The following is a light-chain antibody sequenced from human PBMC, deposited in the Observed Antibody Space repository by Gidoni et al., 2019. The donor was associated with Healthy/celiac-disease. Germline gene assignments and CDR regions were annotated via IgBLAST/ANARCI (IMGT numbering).Light chain of an antibody. Sequence: DILMTQTSLSLSVTPGQTDSISCKSSQSLLHRDGKTYSYWYLQKPGQSQQRLLYEVSSRFSGVTDRYSGSGSGTDCTLKISRVEAEDVGVDYCMQGIHLPLTFGPGTRVNIK. CDR3: MQGIHLPLT. J-gene: IGKJ3*01. CDR2: EVS. CDR1: QSLLHRDGKTY. V-gene: IGKV2-29*02.